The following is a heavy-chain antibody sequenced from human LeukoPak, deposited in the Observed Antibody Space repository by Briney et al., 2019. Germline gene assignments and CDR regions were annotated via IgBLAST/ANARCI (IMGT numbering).Heavy chain of an antibody. CDR2: INPNSGGT. D-gene: IGHD6-13*01. CDR1: GYTFTVYY. V-gene: IGHV1-2*02. CDR3: ARGGFSAAAGHDAFDI. J-gene: IGHJ3*02. Sequence: GASVKVSCKASGYTFTVYYMHWVRQAPGQGLEWMGWINPNSGGTNYAQKFQGRVTMTRDTSISTAYMELSRLRSDDTAVYYCARGGFSAAAGHDAFDIWGQGTMVTVSS.